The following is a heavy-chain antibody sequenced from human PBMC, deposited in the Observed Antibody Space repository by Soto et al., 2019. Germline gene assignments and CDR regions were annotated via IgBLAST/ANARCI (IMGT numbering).Heavy chain of an antibody. D-gene: IGHD5-18*01. CDR2: INHSGST. V-gene: IGHV4-34*01. Sequence: SETLSLTCAVYGGSFSGYYWSWIRQPPGKGLEWIGEINHSGSTNYNPSLKSRVTISVDTSKNQFSLKLSSVTAADTAVYYCARYVDTAMVLDYWGQGTLVTVSS. J-gene: IGHJ4*02. CDR1: GGSFSGYY. CDR3: ARYVDTAMVLDY.